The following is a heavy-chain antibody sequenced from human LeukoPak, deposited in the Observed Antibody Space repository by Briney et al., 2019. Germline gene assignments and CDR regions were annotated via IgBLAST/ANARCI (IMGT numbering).Heavy chain of an antibody. CDR2: IYYRGNT. V-gene: IGHV4-59*08. J-gene: IGHJ3*02. CDR1: GGSISSYY. D-gene: IGHD6-13*01. CDR3: ARHGPGTAGGAAFDM. Sequence: KPSETLSLTCTVSGGSISSYYCSWIRQPPGKGLEWIGYIYYRGNTNSIPSLRSRVTMSVDTSKNQYSLQLSSVTAAHTDVYYCARHGPGTAGGAAFDMWGQGTMVTVS.